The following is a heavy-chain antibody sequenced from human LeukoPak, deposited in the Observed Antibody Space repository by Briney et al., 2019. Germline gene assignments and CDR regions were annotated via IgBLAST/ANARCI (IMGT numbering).Heavy chain of an antibody. CDR1: GYTFTSYG. D-gene: IGHD1-14*01. J-gene: IGHJ4*02. V-gene: IGHV1-18*01. CDR3: ARDPPGGEPFDY. CDR2: ISAYNGNT. Sequence: GASVKVSCKASGYTFTSYGISWVRQAPGQGLEWMGWISAYNGNTNYAQKLQGRVTMTTDTSTSTAYMERRSLRSNEPAVYYCARDPPGGEPFDYWGQGTLVTVSS.